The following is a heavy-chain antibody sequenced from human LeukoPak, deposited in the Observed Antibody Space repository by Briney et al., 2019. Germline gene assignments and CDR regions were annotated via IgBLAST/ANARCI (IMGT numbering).Heavy chain of an antibody. CDR2: IYSDGST. CDR3: ARDHAD. D-gene: IGHD6-25*01. CDR1: GFTVSSNY. Sequence: AGGSLRLSCAASGFTVSSNYMSWVRQAPGKGLEWVSVIYSDGSTYCADSVKGRFTISRDNSKSTLYLQMNSLRAEDTAVYYCARDHADWGQGTLVTVSS. V-gene: IGHV3-53*01. J-gene: IGHJ4*02.